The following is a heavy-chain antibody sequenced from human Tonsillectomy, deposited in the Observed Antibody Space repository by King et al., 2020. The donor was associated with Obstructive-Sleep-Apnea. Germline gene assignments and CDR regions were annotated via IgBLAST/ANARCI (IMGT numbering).Heavy chain of an antibody. CDR1: GGSFSVYS. CDR3: ASGEVYYGDYDY. CDR2: INHSGSA. D-gene: IGHD4-17*01. V-gene: IGHV4-34*01. Sequence: VQLQQWGAGLLKPSETLSLTCAVYGGSFSVYSLSWIRQPPGKGLEWIGEINHSGSATYNPSHKNRVTISVDTSKNQFSLKLSSVTAADTAVYYCASGEVYYGDYDYWGQGTLVTVSS. J-gene: IGHJ4*02.